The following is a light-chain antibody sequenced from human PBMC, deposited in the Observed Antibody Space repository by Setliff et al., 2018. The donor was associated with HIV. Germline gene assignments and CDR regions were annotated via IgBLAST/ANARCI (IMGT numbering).Light chain of an antibody. CDR2: DVT. Sequence: QSALTQPASVSGSPGQSITISCTGTSSDVGGYDYVSWYQQHPGKAPKLMIYDVTNRPSWLSNRFSGSKSGNTASLTISGLQAEDEADYYCSSYTSSTTRVVFGGGTKGTVL. V-gene: IGLV2-14*03. CDR1: SSDVGGYDY. CDR3: SSYTSSTTRVV. J-gene: IGLJ2*01.